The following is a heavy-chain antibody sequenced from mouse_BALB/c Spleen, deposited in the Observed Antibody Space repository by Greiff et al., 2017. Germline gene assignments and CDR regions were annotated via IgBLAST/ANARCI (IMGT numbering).Heavy chain of an antibody. V-gene: IGHV1-7*01. CDR1: GYTFTSYW. Sequence: QVQLQQSGAELAKPGASVKMSCKASGYTFTSYWMHWVKQRPGQGLEWIGYINPSTGYTEYNQKFKDKATLTADKSSSTAYMQLSSLTSEDSAVYYCAREKAYYGYDEGFAYWGQGTLVTVSA. D-gene: IGHD2-9*01. J-gene: IGHJ3*01. CDR3: AREKAYYGYDEGFAY. CDR2: INPSTGYT.